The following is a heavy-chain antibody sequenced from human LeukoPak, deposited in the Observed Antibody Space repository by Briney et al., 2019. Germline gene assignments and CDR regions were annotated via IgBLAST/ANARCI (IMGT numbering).Heavy chain of an antibody. CDR2: IKSKNDGGTT. J-gene: IGHJ4*02. CDR1: GFSFSVAW. CDR3: TAGTLVRGDILLGDSH. D-gene: IGHD3-10*01. Sequence: GGTLRLSRAPSGFSFSVAWMRCVRRTPGRGRECLGRIKSKNDGGTTQYAAPEKGRVIISRNDSNTTQYQEMSGLKIDDPALYYCTAGTLVRGDILLGDSHWGQGTMVSVFS. V-gene: IGHV3-15*01.